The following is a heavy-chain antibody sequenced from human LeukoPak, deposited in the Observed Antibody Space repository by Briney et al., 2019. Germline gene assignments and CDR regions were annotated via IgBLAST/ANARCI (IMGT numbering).Heavy chain of an antibody. CDR3: AKGISVSGSYRFHFDY. V-gene: IGHV3-23*01. CDR1: GFTFSNYA. J-gene: IGHJ4*02. CDR2: ISGSGGST. D-gene: IGHD1-26*01. Sequence: GGSLRLPCAASGFTFSNYAMNWVRQAPGKGLEWVSSISGSGGSTYYADSVKGRFTISRDNSKNTLYLQMNSLRAEDTAVYYCAKGISVSGSYRFHFDYWGQGTLVTVSS.